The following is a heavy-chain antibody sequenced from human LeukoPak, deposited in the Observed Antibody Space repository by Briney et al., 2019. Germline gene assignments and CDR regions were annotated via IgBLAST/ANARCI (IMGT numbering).Heavy chain of an antibody. CDR1: GGSISSGSYH. D-gene: IGHD3-22*01. J-gene: IGHJ3*02. Sequence: SETLSLTCTVSGGSISSGSYHWSWIRQPAGKGLEWIGRIYTSGNTNYNPSLKSRVTISVKTSKNQFSLKLSSVTAADTAVYYCAWQGTYDSSGDDAFDIWGQGTMVTVSS. CDR2: IYTSGNT. V-gene: IGHV4-61*02. CDR3: AWQGTYDSSGDDAFDI.